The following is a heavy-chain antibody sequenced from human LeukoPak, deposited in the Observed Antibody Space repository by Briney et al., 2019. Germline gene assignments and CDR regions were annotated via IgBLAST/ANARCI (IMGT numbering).Heavy chain of an antibody. CDR3: ARGSSGSYPGYFDY. Sequence: GGSLRLSCAASGFTFSSYWMHWVRQAPGKGLVWVSRINSDGSSTSYADSVKGRFTISRDNAKSTLYLQMNSLRAEDTAVYYCARGSSGSYPGYFDYWGQGTLVTVSS. D-gene: IGHD1-26*01. V-gene: IGHV3-74*01. CDR1: GFTFSSYW. CDR2: INSDGSST. J-gene: IGHJ4*02.